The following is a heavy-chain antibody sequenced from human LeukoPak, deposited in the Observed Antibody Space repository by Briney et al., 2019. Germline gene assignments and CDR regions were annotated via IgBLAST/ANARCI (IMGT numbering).Heavy chain of an antibody. CDR3: ARSNANWYSSGWYSDY. V-gene: IGHV3-53*01. CDR2: IYSGGST. D-gene: IGHD6-19*01. J-gene: IGHJ4*02. CDR1: GFTVSSNY. Sequence: GGSLRLSCAASGFTVSSNYMSWVRQAPGKGLEWVSVIYSGGSTYYADSVKGRFTISRGNSKNTLYLQMNSLRAEDTAVYYCARSNANWYSSGWYSDYWGQGTLVTVSS.